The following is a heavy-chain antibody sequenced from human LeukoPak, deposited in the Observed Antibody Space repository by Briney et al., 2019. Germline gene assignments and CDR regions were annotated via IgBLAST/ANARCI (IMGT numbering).Heavy chain of an antibody. CDR3: ARVAVVVAANPNWFDP. J-gene: IGHJ5*02. V-gene: IGHV3-74*01. Sequence: GGSLRLSCAASGFTFSSYWMHWVRQAPGNGLVWVSRINSDGSSTSYADSEKGRFTISRDNAKNTLYLQMNSLRAEDTAVYYCARVAVVVAANPNWFDPWGQGTLVTVSS. CDR2: INSDGSST. CDR1: GFTFSSYW. D-gene: IGHD2-15*01.